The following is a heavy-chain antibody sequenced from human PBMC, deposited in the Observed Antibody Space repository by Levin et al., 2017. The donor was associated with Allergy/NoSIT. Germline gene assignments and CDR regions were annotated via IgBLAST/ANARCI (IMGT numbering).Heavy chain of an antibody. CDR2: IIPIFGTA. D-gene: IGHD3-3*01. J-gene: IGHJ3*02. CDR1: GGTFSSYA. V-gene: IGHV1-69*13. CDR3: ARGVGTIFGVVIPDDAFDI. Sequence: SVKVSCKASGGTFSSYAISWVRQAPGQGLEWMGGIIPIFGTANYAQKFQGRVTITADESTSTAYMELSSLRSEDTALYYCARGVGTIFGVVIPDDAFDIWGQGTMVTVSS.